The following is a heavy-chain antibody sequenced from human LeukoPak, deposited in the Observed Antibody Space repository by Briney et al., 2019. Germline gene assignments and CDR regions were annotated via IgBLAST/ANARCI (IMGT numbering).Heavy chain of an antibody. V-gene: IGHV4-59*01. CDR1: GGSISSYY. J-gene: IGHJ4*02. Sequence: PSETLSLTCTVSGGSISSYYWSWIRQPPGKGLEWIGYIYYSGSTNYNPSLKSRVTISVDTSKNRFSLKLSSVTTADTAVYYCARVGLSGGQQLVLDYWGQGTLVTVSS. CDR3: ARVGLSGGQQLVLDY. D-gene: IGHD6-13*01. CDR2: IYYSGST.